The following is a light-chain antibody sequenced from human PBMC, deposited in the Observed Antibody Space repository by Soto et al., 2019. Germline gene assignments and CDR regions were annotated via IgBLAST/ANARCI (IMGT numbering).Light chain of an antibody. V-gene: IGKV3-15*01. CDR1: QSVSSR. CDR2: GAS. J-gene: IGKJ1*01. CDR3: QQYERWPPWT. Sequence: EIVMTQSPTNLSVSPVERVTLSCRASQSVSSRVAWYQQKPGQAPRLLISGASTRATGTPARFIGSGSGTDFTLTISSLQSEDFAIYHCQQYERWPPWTFGQGTKVDIK.